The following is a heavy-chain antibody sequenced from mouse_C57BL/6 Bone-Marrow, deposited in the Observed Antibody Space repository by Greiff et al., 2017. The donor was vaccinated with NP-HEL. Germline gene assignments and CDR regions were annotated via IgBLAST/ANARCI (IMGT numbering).Heavy chain of an antibody. CDR3: ARRGLRRGDY. Sequence: QVQLQQPGAELVRPGSSVKLSCKASGYTFTSYWMDWVKQRPGQGLEWIGNIYPSDSETHYNQKFKDKATLTVDKSSSTAYMPLSSLTSEDSAVYYCARRGLRRGDYWGQGTTLTVSS. V-gene: IGHV1-61*01. D-gene: IGHD2-4*01. CDR2: IYPSDSET. CDR1: GYTFTSYW. J-gene: IGHJ2*01.